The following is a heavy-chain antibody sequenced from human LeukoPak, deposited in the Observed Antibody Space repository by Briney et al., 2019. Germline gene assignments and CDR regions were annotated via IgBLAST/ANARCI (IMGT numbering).Heavy chain of an antibody. CDR1: GGSFSGYY. D-gene: IGHD6-13*01. CDR3: ARGIAATGKVDY. J-gene: IGHJ4*02. V-gene: IGHV4-34*01. CDR2: INHSGST. Sequence: SETLSLTCVVYGGSFSGYYWSWIRQPPGKGLEWIGEINHSGSTNYNPSLKSRVTISVDTSKKQFSLKLSSLTAADTAVYYCARGIAATGKVDYWGQGTLVTVSS.